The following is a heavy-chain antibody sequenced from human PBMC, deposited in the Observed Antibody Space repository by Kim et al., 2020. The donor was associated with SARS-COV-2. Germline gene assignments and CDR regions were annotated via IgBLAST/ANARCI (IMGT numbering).Heavy chain of an antibody. Sequence: ASVKVSCKASGYTFTGYYMHWVRQAPGQGLEWMGWINPNSGGTNYAQKFQGRVTMTRDTSISTAYMELSRLRSDDTAVYYCARVCVRPNGCMPDYYYYGMDVWGQGTTVTVSS. D-gene: IGHD2-8*01. CDR3: ARVCVRPNGCMPDYYYYGMDV. V-gene: IGHV1-2*02. J-gene: IGHJ6*02. CDR2: INPNSGGT. CDR1: GYTFTGYY.